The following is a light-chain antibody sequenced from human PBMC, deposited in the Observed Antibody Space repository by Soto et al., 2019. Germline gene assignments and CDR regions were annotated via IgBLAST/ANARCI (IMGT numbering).Light chain of an antibody. V-gene: IGKV3-20*01. CDR1: QSGSTSY. CDR2: GAS. CDR3: QQYGSSPVA. Sequence: EMVLPKSPGTLSFPPGEIATLSCRASQSGSTSYLAWYQQKPGQPPRLLIYGASGRATGIPDRFSGSESGTDFTLTISRLEPEDFAVYYCQQYGSSPVAFGRGTKLEIK. J-gene: IGKJ2*01.